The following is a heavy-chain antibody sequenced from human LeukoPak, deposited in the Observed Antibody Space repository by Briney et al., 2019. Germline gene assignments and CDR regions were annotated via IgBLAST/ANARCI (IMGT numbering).Heavy chain of an antibody. CDR1: GFTFSSYW. Sequence: GGSLRLSCAASGFTFSSYWMSWVRGAPGKGLEGVANIKQAGSEKYYVDSVKGRFTIYRDNTKDSLYLHMNSLRAEDTAVYDCARVEGATAGTGYFDYWGQGTLVTVSS. CDR2: IKQAGSEK. V-gene: IGHV3-7*01. CDR3: ARVEGATAGTGYFDY. J-gene: IGHJ4*02. D-gene: IGHD6-13*01.